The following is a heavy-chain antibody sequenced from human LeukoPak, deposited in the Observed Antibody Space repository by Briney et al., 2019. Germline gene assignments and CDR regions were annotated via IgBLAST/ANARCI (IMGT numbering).Heavy chain of an antibody. CDR2: IYPGDSDT. D-gene: IGHD2-2*01. CDR1: GYSFTSYW. Sequence: GESLKISFKGSGYSFTSYWIGWVRQMPGKGLEWMGIIYPGDSDTRYSPSFQGQVTISADKSISTAYLQWSSLKASDTAMYYCARAPDCSSTSCYYMDVWGKGTTVTASS. J-gene: IGHJ6*03. V-gene: IGHV5-51*01. CDR3: ARAPDCSSTSCYYMDV.